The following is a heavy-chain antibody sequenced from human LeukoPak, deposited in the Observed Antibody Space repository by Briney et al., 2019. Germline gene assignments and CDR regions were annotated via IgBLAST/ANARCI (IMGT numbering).Heavy chain of an antibody. CDR1: GFTFSSYW. D-gene: IGHD3-22*01. V-gene: IGHV3-74*01. J-gene: IGHJ5*01. CDR3: VREMYSYDSSYYYVRWFDS. CDR2: INSDGSST. Sequence: GGSLRLSCAASGFTFSSYWMHWVRQAPGKGLVWVSRINSDGSSTSYADSVKGRFTISRDNAKNTLYLQMNSLRAEDTAVYYCVREMYSYDSSYYYVRWFDSWGQGTLVTVSS.